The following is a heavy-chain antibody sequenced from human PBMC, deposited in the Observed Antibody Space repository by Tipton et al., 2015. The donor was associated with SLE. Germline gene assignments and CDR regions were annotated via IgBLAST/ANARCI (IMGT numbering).Heavy chain of an antibody. J-gene: IGHJ3*02. V-gene: IGHV1-2*06. D-gene: IGHD5-12*01. CDR2: INPNSGGT. CDR1: GYTFTGYY. Sequence: QSGAEVKKPGASVKASCKASGYTFTGYYMHWVRQAPGQGLEWMGRINPNSGGTNYAQKFQGRVTMTRDTSISTAYMELSRLRSDDTAVYYCARTRVATIPSAAFDIWGQGTMVTVSS. CDR3: ARTRVATIPSAAFDI.